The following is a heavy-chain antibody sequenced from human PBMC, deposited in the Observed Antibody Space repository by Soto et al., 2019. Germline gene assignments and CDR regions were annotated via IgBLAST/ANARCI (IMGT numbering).Heavy chain of an antibody. V-gene: IGHV1-69*13. J-gene: IGHJ4*02. CDR3: ATPYYYYDSSSYFWPFDY. CDR2: IIPIFGTA. Sequence: SVKVSCKASGGTFSSYAISWVRQAPGQGLEWMGGIIPIFGTANYAQKFQGRVTITADESTSTAYMELSSLRSEDTAVYYCATPYYYYDSSSYFWPFDYWGQGTLVTVSS. CDR1: GGTFSSYA. D-gene: IGHD3-22*01.